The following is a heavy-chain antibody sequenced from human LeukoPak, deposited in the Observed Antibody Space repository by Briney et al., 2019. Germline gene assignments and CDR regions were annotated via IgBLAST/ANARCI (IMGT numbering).Heavy chain of an antibody. CDR2: IYYSGST. J-gene: IGHJ5*02. Sequence: PSETLSLTCTVSGGSISSYYWSWIRQPPGKGLEWIGYIYYSGSTNYNPSLKSRVTISIDTSKNQFSLKLSSVTAADTAVYYCASLGYCSSTSCYRRGWFDPWGQGTLVTVSS. CDR1: GGSISSYY. D-gene: IGHD2-2*01. V-gene: IGHV4-59*01. CDR3: ASLGYCSSTSCYRRGWFDP.